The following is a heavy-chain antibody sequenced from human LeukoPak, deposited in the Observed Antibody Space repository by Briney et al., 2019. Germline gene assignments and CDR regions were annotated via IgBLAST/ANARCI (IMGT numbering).Heavy chain of an antibody. D-gene: IGHD4-17*01. CDR1: GGSFSGYF. V-gene: IGHV4-34*01. CDR3: ARLGGDYDVNYIMDV. Sequence: PSETLSLTCAVYGGSFSGYFWSWIRQLPGRGLEWIGEINHSGSTNYNPSLKSRVTISVDTSKNQFSLKLSSVTAADTAVYYCARLGGDYDVNYIMDVWGQGTTVTVSS. J-gene: IGHJ6*02. CDR2: INHSGST.